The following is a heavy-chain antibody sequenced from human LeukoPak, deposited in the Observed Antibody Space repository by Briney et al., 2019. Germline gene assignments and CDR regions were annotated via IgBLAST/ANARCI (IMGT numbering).Heavy chain of an antibody. Sequence: GGSLRLSCAASGLTFSSYWMSWVRQAPGKGLEWVSAISGSGGSTYYADSVKGRFTISRDNSKNTLYLQMNSLRAEDTAVYYCAKCMYSSSWYPGHDAFDIWGQGTMVTVSS. CDR1: GLTFSSYW. CDR2: ISGSGGST. D-gene: IGHD6-13*01. J-gene: IGHJ3*02. CDR3: AKCMYSSSWYPGHDAFDI. V-gene: IGHV3-23*01.